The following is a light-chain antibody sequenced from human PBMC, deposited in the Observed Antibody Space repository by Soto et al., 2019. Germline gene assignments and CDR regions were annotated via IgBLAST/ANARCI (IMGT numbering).Light chain of an antibody. Sequence: DIQMTQSPSSLSASVGDRVTITCQASQYMSNYLNWYQQKPGKAPKLLIYDASYLETGVPSRFSGSGSGTDFTVTISILQPEDIATYYCQQYDNLPFTFGPGTKVDIK. V-gene: IGKV1-33*01. J-gene: IGKJ3*01. CDR3: QQYDNLPFT. CDR2: DAS. CDR1: QYMSNY.